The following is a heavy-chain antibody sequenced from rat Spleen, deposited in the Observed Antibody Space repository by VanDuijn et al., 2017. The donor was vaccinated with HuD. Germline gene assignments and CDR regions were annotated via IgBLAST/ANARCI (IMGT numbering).Heavy chain of an antibody. Sequence: QVQLKESGPGLVQPSQTLSLTCTVSGFSLTSYGVHWVRQAPGKGLEWMGIIWGDGSTHYNSALKSRLSISRDTSKSQVFLTRTSLQTEDKAVYYCAESLSGSDPYVMDAWGQGASVTVSS. CDR2: IWGDGST. V-gene: IGHV2-77*01. D-gene: IGHD3-1*01. J-gene: IGHJ4*01. CDR1: GFSLTSYG. CDR3: AESLSGSDPYVMDA.